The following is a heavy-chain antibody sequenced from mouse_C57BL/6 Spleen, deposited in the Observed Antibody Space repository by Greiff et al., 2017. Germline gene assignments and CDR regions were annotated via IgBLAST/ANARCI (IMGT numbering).Heavy chain of an antibody. J-gene: IGHJ1*03. CDR1: GFTFSDYG. CDR2: ISSGSSTI. D-gene: IGHD1-1*01. V-gene: IGHV5-17*01. Sequence: EVKLVESGGGLVKPGGSLKLSCAASGFTFSDYGMHWVRQAPEKGLEWVAYISSGSSTIYYADTVKGRFTISRDNAKNTLFLQMTSLRSEDTAMYYCASTVVASYWYFDVWGTGTTVTVSS. CDR3: ASTVVASYWYFDV.